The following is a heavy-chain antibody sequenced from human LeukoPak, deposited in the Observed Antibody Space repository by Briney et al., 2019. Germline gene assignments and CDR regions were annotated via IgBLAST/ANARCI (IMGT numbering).Heavy chain of an antibody. CDR1: GGSFSGYY. CDR3: ARGGVGGYSYGYGYYYYYYMDV. V-gene: IGHV4-34*01. D-gene: IGHD5-18*01. J-gene: IGHJ6*03. Sequence: SETLSLTCAVYGGSFSGYYWSWLRQPPGKGLEWIGEINHSGSTNYNPSLKSRVTISVDTSKNQFSLKLSSVTAADTAVYYCARGGVGGYSYGYGYYYYYYMDVWGKGTTVTVSS. CDR2: INHSGST.